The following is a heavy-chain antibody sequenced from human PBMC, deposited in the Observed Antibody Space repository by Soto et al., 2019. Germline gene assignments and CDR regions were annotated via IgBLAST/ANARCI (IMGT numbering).Heavy chain of an antibody. V-gene: IGHV1-18*01. CDR3: AREMDCSGGSCPPHYYYMDV. CDR1: GYTFTSYG. CDR2: ISAYNGNT. Sequence: ASVKVSCKASGYTFTSYGISWVRQAPGQGLEWMGWISAYNGNTNYAQKLKGRVTMTTDTSTSTAYMELRSLRSDDTAVYYCAREMDCSGGSCPPHYYYMDVWGKGTTVTVSS. J-gene: IGHJ6*03. D-gene: IGHD2-15*01.